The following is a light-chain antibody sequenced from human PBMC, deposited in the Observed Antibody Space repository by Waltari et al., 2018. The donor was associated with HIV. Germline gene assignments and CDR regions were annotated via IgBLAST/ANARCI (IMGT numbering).Light chain of an antibody. CDR3: SSYTSSDTVV. V-gene: IGLV2-14*03. CDR2: EVS. Sequence: QSALTQPASVSGSPGQSITISCTGTTSDVGGYNSVSWYPQHPAKAPKLVILEVSSRPSGVSNRFSGSKSGNTASRTIAGLQAEDEAYYYCSSYTSSDTVVFGGGTKVTVL. J-gene: IGLJ2*01. CDR1: TSDVGGYNS.